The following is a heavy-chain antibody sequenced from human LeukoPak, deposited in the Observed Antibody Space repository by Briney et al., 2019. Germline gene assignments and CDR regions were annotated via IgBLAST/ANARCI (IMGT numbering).Heavy chain of an antibody. CDR3: AKGGARDASDI. CDR2: ISISGGPT. CDR1: GFTLRSYA. Sequence: GGSLRLSCAASGFTLRSYAMSWVRQAPGKGLEWVSGISISGGPTYYADSVRGRFTISTDNSKNTLYLQMNSLRAEDTAVYYCAKGGARDASDIWGQGTMVTVSS. J-gene: IGHJ3*02. V-gene: IGHV3-23*01.